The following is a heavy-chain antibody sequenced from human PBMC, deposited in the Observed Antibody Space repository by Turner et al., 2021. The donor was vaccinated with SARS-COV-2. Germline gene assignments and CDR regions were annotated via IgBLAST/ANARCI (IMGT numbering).Heavy chain of an antibody. J-gene: IGHJ4*02. V-gene: IGHV1-69*01. D-gene: IGHD3-22*01. CDR1: GGTLSTYA. CDR3: ARSTAYDSSGSTFDY. CDR2: NIPIFGTA. Sequence: QVQLVQSGAEVKKPASSVKVSCKASGGTLSTYAITCVRQAPGQGLECMGGNIPIFGTANDAQKCQGRVTITADESTSTAYMELSSLRSEDTAVYYCARSTAYDSSGSTFDYWGQGTLVSVSS.